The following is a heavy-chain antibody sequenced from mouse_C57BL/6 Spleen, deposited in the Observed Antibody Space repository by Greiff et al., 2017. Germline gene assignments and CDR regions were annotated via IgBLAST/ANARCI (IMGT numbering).Heavy chain of an antibody. Sequence: DVQLVESGGGLVKPGGSLKLSCAASGFTFSSYAMSWVRQTPEKRLEWVATISDGGSYTYYPDNVKGRFTISRDNAKNNLYLQMSHLKSEDTAMYYCAKSWPDFDDWGQGTTLTVSS. CDR3: AKSWPDFDD. CDR2: ISDGGSYT. J-gene: IGHJ2*01. CDR1: GFTFSSYA. V-gene: IGHV5-4*01.